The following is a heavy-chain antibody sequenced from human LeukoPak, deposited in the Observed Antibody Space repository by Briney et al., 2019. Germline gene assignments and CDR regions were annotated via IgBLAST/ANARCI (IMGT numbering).Heavy chain of an antibody. CDR3: AREREEMATISPYNWFDP. D-gene: IGHD5-24*01. CDR1: GASISSTSYC. CDR2: IHTSGST. Sequence: KPSQTLSLTCTVSGASISSTSYCWGWIRQPAGKGLEWIGHIHTSGSTNYNPSLKSRVTISVDTSKNQFSLKLSSVTAADTAVYYCAREREEMATISPYNWFDPWGQGTLATVSS. V-gene: IGHV4-61*09. J-gene: IGHJ5*02.